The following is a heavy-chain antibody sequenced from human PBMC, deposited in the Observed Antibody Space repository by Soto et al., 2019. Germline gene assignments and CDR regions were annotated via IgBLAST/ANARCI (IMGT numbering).Heavy chain of an antibody. D-gene: IGHD3-10*01. CDR1: GGTFSSYA. Sequence: SVKVSCKASGGTFSSYAISWVRQAPGQGLEWMGGFNPIFETANYAQKFQGRVTITADESTNTAYMELSSLRSEDTAVYYCTRGITLIRGVIPTGYYYGMDVWGQGTRVTLSS. CDR3: TRGITLIRGVIPTGYYYGMDV. CDR2: FNPIFETA. V-gene: IGHV1-69*13. J-gene: IGHJ6*02.